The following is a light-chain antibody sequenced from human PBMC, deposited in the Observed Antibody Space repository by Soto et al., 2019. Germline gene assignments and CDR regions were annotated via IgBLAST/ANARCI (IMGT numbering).Light chain of an antibody. Sequence: DIQMTQSPSSLSASVGDRVTITCRASQNFDNYLNCYQPKPGRAPKLLIYATSSVQCGVPPRFSGSGSGAEFTLTISSLQPEDSATYQCQQCYSIPTFGHRTKVEIK. CDR1: QNFDNY. CDR2: ATS. CDR3: QQCYSIPT. J-gene: IGKJ1*01. V-gene: IGKV1-39*01.